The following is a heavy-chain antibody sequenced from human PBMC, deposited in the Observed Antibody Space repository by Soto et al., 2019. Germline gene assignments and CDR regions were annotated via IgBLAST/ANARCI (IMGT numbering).Heavy chain of an antibody. CDR2: IIPIFGTA. J-gene: IGHJ5*02. V-gene: IGHV1-69*13. D-gene: IGHD3-22*01. CDR1: GGTFSSYA. CDR3: AGARLAPFLNWFDP. Sequence: SVKVSCKASGGTFSSYAISWVRQAPGQGLEWMGGIIPIFGTANYAQKFQGRVTITADESTSTAYMELSSLRSEDTAVYYRAGARLAPFLNWFDPWGQGTLVTVSS.